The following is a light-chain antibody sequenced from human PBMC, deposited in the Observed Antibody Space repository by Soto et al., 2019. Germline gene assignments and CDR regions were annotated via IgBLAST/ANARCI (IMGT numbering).Light chain of an antibody. V-gene: IGKV1-5*03. CDR3: QQYNSDST. Sequence: DIQMTQSPSTLSASVGDRVTITCRASQSISSWLAWYQQKPGKAPKLLIYKASTLESGVPSRFSGSGSGTEFTLSISSLQPDDFATYYCQQYNSDSTFGQGTKVEI. CDR2: KAS. CDR1: QSISSW. J-gene: IGKJ1*01.